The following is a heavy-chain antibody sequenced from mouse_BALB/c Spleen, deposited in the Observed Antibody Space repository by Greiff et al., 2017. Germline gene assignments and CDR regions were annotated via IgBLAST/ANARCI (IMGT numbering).Heavy chain of an antibody. CDR3: ARYFFYYGSSYAMDY. CDR2: ISYSGST. CDR1: GDSITSGY. Sequence: EVQRVESGPSLVKPSQTLSLTCSVTGDSITSGYWNWIRKFPGNKLEYMGYISYSGSTYYNPSLKSRISITRDTSKNQYYLQLNSVTTEDTATYYCARYFFYYGSSYAMDYWGQGTSVTVSS. V-gene: IGHV3-8*02. D-gene: IGHD1-1*01. J-gene: IGHJ4*01.